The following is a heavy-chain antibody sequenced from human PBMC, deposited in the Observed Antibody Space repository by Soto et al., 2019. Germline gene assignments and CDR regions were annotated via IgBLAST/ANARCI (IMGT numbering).Heavy chain of an antibody. J-gene: IGHJ5*02. Sequence: GESLKISCKASGYIFVRNWIAWVRQMPGKGLEWMGIIFPGDSDTRYNPAFQGQVTISVDKSTNTAYLQWSRLKASDTAIYYCARISGSGSFYKRGWFDPWGQGTLVTVSS. CDR3: ARISGSGSFYKRGWFDP. CDR1: GYIFVRNW. D-gene: IGHD3-10*01. V-gene: IGHV5-51*01. CDR2: IFPGDSDT.